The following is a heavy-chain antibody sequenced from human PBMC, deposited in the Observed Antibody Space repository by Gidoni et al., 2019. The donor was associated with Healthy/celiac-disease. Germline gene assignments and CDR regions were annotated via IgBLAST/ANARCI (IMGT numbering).Heavy chain of an antibody. CDR2: IYSGGST. D-gene: IGHD6-13*01. V-gene: IGHV3-53*02. CDR3: ARNGPYSSSWLYFQH. J-gene: IGHJ1*01. CDR1: GFTVSSNY. Sequence: EVQLVETGGGLIQPGGSLRLSCAASGFTVSSNYMSWVRQAPGKGLEWVSVIYSGGSTYYADSVKGRFTISRDNSKNTLYLQMNSLRAEDTAVYYCARNGPYSSSWLYFQHWGQGTLVTVSS.